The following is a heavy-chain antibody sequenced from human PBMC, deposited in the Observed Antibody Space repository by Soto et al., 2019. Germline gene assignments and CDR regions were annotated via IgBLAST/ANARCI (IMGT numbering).Heavy chain of an antibody. CDR1: GFTFSSYA. D-gene: IGHD3-22*01. Sequence: HPVGSLRLSCAASGFTFSSYAMNWVRQAPGKGLEWVSAISGSGDSTYYADSVKGRFTISRDNSKSTLYLQMNSLRADDTAVYYCAKEGNFDSSYDFWGQGTLVTVSS. CDR2: ISGSGDST. J-gene: IGHJ4*02. V-gene: IGHV3-23*01. CDR3: AKEGNFDSSYDF.